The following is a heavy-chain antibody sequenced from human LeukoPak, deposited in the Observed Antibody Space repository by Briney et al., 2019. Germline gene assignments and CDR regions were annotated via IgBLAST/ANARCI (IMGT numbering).Heavy chain of an antibody. CDR2: IYNSETI. CDR3: VRVGGASSILSAFGI. V-gene: IGHV4-59*01. J-gene: IGHJ3*02. Sequence: SETLSLTCTVSGGSINSYYWSWIRQPPGKGLEWIGYIYNSETINYNPSLTSRVTISLDTSKNQVSLKLTSVTAADTAVYYCVRVGGASSILSAFGIWGQGTMVTVSS. D-gene: IGHD6-6*01. CDR1: GGSINSYY.